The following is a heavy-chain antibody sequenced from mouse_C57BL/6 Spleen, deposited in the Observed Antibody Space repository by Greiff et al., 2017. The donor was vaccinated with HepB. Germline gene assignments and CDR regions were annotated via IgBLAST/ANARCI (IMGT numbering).Heavy chain of an antibody. Sequence: QVQLQQSGAELVKPGASVKLSCKASGYTFTSYWMQWVKQRPGQGLEWIGEIDPSDSYTNYNQKFKGKATLTVDTSSSTAYMQLSSLTSEDSAVYYCARRFTTVVATGFDYWGQGTTLTVSS. J-gene: IGHJ2*01. CDR1: GYTFTSYW. V-gene: IGHV1-50*01. D-gene: IGHD1-1*01. CDR2: IDPSDSYT. CDR3: ARRFTTVVATGFDY.